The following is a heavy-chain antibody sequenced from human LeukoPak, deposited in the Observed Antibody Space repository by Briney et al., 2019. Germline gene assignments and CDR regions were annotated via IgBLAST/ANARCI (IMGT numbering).Heavy chain of an antibody. CDR1: GFNFSNYG. J-gene: IGHJ6*03. Sequence: GGSLRLSCAASGFNFSNYGMHWVRQAPGKGLEWVAFIRYDGTNIYYGDSVKGRFTISRDNSKNTLYLQMNSLRADDTAVYYCAEAYYYFYYMDVWGKGTTATVSS. CDR3: AEAYYYFYYMDV. V-gene: IGHV3-30*02. CDR2: IRYDGTNI.